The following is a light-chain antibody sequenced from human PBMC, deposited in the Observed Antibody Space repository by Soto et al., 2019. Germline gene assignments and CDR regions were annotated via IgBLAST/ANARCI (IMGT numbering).Light chain of an antibody. CDR2: GAS. CDR1: QSVSSSY. J-gene: IGKJ3*01. Sequence: EIVLTQSPGTLSLSPGERATLSCRASQSVSSSYLAWYQQKPGQAPRLLIYGASSRPTGIPDRFSGSGSGTDFTLTISRLEPEDFAVYYCQQYCSSLGFTFGPGTKVDIK. V-gene: IGKV3-20*01. CDR3: QQYCSSLGFT.